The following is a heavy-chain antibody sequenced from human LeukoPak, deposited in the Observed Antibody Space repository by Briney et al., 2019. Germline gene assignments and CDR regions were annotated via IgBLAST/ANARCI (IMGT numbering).Heavy chain of an antibody. V-gene: IGHV3-13*04. Sequence: GGSLRLSCAASGFTFSSYDMHWVRQATGKGLEWVSVIGTSGDTYYAGSVKGRFTISRENAKNSLYLQMNSLTAGDTAVYFCSRVGSSGWPNYFDSWGQGTLVTVS. CDR2: IGTSGDT. J-gene: IGHJ4*02. CDR3: SRVGSSGWPNYFDS. CDR1: GFTFSSYD. D-gene: IGHD6-19*01.